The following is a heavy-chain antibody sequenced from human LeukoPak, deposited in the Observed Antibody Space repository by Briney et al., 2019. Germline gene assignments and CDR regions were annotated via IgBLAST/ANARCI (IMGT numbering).Heavy chain of an antibody. CDR3: ARDSPPAYCSSGSCYFDS. Sequence: SETLSLTCTVSGGSISSKSYYWSWIRQPAGRGLEWIGRIYTSGSTDYNPSLKSRVTISRDTSKNEFSLILSSLTAADTAVYYCARDSPPAYCSSGSCYFDSWGQGTLVTVSS. CDR1: GGSISSKSYY. V-gene: IGHV4-61*02. CDR2: IYTSGST. D-gene: IGHD2-15*01. J-gene: IGHJ4*02.